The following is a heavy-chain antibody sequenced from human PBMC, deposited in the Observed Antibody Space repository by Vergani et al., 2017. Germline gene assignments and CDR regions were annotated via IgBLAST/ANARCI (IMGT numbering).Heavy chain of an antibody. J-gene: IGHJ6*02. CDR1: GYTFTGYY. CDR3: ARTLAAAGIRKSYYYYGMDV. D-gene: IGHD6-13*01. CDR2: INPNSGGT. Sequence: QVQLVQSGAEVKKPGASVKVSCKASGYTFTGYYMHWVRQAPGQGLEWMGWINPNSGGTNYAQKFQGRVTMTRDTSISTAYMELSRLRSDDTAVYYCARTLAAAGIRKSYYYYGMDVWGQGTTVTVSS. V-gene: IGHV1-2*02.